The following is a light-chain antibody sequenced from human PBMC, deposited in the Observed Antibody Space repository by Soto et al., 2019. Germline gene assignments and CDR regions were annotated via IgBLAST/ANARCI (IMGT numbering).Light chain of an antibody. CDR2: AAS. V-gene: IGKV1-39*01. CDR1: QSISSY. J-gene: IGKJ4*01. CDR3: QQSYSTFT. Sequence: IHMTQSSSSLSASVGYRVTITCRASQSISSYLNWYQQKPGKAPNLLIYAASSLQSGVPSRFSGSGSGTDFTLTISSLKPEDFATYYCQQSYSTFTFGGGTKVDIK.